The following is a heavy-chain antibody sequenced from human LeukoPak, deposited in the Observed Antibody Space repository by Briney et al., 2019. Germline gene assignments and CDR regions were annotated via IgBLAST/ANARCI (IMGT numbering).Heavy chain of an antibody. V-gene: IGHV4-39*07. D-gene: IGHD3-22*01. CDR3: ARRRYYYDSSGYYYARYYYYYMDV. CDR1: GGSISSSSYY. CDR2: INHSGST. Sequence: SETLSLTCTVSGGSISSSSYYWSWIRQPPGKGLEWIGEINHSGSTNYNPSLKSRVPISVDTSKNQFSLKLSSVTAADTAVYYCARRRYYYDSSGYYYARYYYYYMDVWGKGTTVTISS. J-gene: IGHJ6*03.